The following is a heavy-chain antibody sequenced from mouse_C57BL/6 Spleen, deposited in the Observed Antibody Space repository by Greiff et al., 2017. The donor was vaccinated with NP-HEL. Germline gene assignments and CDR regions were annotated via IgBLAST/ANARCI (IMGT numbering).Heavy chain of an antibody. CDR1: GYTFTDYE. CDR3: TPGGFGYPAWFAY. V-gene: IGHV1-15*01. CDR2: IDPETGGT. J-gene: IGHJ3*01. Sequence: QVQLQQSGAELVRPGASVTLSCKASGYTFTDYEMHWVKQTPVHGLEWIGAIDPETGGTAYNQKFKGKAILTADKSSSTAYMELRSLTSEDSAVYYCTPGGFGYPAWFAYWGQGTLVTVSA. D-gene: IGHD2-2*01.